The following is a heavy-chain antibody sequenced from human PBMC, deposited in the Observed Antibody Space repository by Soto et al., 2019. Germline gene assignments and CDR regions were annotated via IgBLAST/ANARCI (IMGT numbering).Heavy chain of an antibody. CDR1: GGSISSSSYY. Sequence: PSGTLSLTCTVSGGSISSSSYYWGWIRQPPGKGLGWIGSIYYSGSTYYNPSLKSRVTISVDTSKNQFSLKLSSVTAADTAVYYCARHGMGYYDRSGFLDYWGQGTLVTVSS. CDR3: ARHGMGYYDRSGFLDY. D-gene: IGHD3-22*01. V-gene: IGHV4-39*01. J-gene: IGHJ4*02. CDR2: IYYSGST.